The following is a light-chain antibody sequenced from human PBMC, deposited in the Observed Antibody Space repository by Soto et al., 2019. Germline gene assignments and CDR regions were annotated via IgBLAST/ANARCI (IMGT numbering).Light chain of an antibody. J-gene: IGKJ5*01. CDR1: QDITTY. V-gene: IGKV1-9*01. Sequence: DIQMTQSPSSLSASVGDRVTITCQASQDITTYLNWYQQKPGKAPNLLIYGASTLQSGVPSRFSGSGSGTDFTLTISSLEPEDFAVYYCQQRNIWPPVTFGQGTRLEIK. CDR2: GAS. CDR3: QQRNIWPPVT.